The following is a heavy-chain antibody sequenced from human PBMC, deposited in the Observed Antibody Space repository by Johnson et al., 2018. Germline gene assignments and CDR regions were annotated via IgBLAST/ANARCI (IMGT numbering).Heavy chain of an antibody. CDR3: TTRRRGYCSSTSCYSYYGMDV. CDR2: IKSKTDGGTT. CDR1: GFTFSNAW. V-gene: IGHV3-15*01. Sequence: VQLVQSGGGLVKPGGSLRLSCAASGFTFSNAWMSWVRQAPGKGLEWVGRIKSKTDGGTTDYAAHVKGRCPISRDDSKNTRYLQMNSLKTEDTAVYYCTTRRRGYCSSTSCYSYYGMDVWGQGTTVTVSS. J-gene: IGHJ6*02. D-gene: IGHD2-2*02.